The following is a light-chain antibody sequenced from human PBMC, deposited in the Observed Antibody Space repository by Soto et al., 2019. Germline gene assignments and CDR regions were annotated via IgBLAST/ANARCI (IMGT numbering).Light chain of an antibody. CDR2: EVS. CDR1: SSDVGGYNY. Sequence: QSALTQPASVSGSPGQSITISCTGTSSDVGGYNYVSWYQQHPGKAPKLMIYEVSNRPSGVSNRFSGSKSGNTAYLTISRLQAEDEADYYCSSYTSSSTRVFGTGTKLTVL. J-gene: IGLJ1*01. V-gene: IGLV2-14*01. CDR3: SSYTSSSTRV.